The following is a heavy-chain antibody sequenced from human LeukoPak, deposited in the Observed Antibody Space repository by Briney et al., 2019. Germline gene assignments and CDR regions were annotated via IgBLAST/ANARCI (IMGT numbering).Heavy chain of an antibody. CDR1: GGSISSGSYY. V-gene: IGHV4-61*02. Sequence: PSETLSLTCTVSGGSISSGSYYWSWIRQPAGKGLEWIGRIYTSGSTNYNPSLKSRVTISVDTSKNQFSLKLSSVTAADTAVYYCARDMGPRYSSGAPYWGQGTLVTVSS. CDR2: IYTSGST. CDR3: ARDMGPRYSSGAPY. D-gene: IGHD6-19*01. J-gene: IGHJ4*02.